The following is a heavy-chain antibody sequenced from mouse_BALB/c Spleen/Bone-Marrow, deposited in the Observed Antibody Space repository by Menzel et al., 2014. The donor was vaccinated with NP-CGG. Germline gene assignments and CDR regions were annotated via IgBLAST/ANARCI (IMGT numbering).Heavy chain of an antibody. CDR3: ARLGYYGWFAY. CDR2: INPESNTI. D-gene: IGHD2-3*01. Sequence: EVKLVESGGGRVQPGGSLKLSCAASGFDFSRYWMSWVRQAPGKGLQWIGEINPESNTINYTPSLKDKFIISRDNAKNTLYLQMSKVRSEDTALYCCARLGYYGWFAYWGQGTLVTVSA. CDR1: GFDFSRYW. V-gene: IGHV4-1*02. J-gene: IGHJ3*01.